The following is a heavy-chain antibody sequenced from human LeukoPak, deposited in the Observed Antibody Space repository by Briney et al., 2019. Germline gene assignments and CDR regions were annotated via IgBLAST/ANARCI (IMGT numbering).Heavy chain of an antibody. CDR1: GGSFSGYY. J-gene: IGHJ4*02. CDR2: INHSGST. Sequence: SETLSLTCTVYGGSFSGYYWSWIRQPPGKGLEWIGEINHSGSTNYNPSLKSRVTISVDTSKNQISLKLSSVTAADTAVYYCARGYQDRYYFDYWGQGTLVTVSS. V-gene: IGHV4-34*01. CDR3: ARGYQDRYYFDY.